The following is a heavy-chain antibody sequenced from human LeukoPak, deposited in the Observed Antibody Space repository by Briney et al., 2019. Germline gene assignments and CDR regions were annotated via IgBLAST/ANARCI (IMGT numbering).Heavy chain of an antibody. CDR3: AGRTYYYDSSEEEC. D-gene: IGHD3-22*01. CDR2: IYHSGST. Sequence: PSETLSLTCAVSGGSISSGGYSWSWIRQPPGKGLEWIGYIYHSGSTYYNPSLKSRVTISVDRSKNQFSLKLSSVTAADTAVYYCAGRTYYYDSSEEECWGQGTLDTVSS. J-gene: IGHJ4*02. CDR1: GGSISSGGYS. V-gene: IGHV4-30-2*01.